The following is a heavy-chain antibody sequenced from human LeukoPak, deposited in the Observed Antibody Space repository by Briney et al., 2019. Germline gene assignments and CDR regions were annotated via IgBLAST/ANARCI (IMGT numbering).Heavy chain of an antibody. Sequence: GRSLRLSCAASGFTFSSYAMHWVRQAPGKGLEWVAGISYDGSNKYYADSVKGRFTISRDNSKITLYLQMNSLRAEDTAVYYCARAAAAAQTASNSWGQGTLVTVSS. D-gene: IGHD6-13*01. CDR1: GFTFSSYA. V-gene: IGHV3-30-3*01. CDR2: ISYDGSNK. CDR3: ARAAAAAQTASNS. J-gene: IGHJ4*02.